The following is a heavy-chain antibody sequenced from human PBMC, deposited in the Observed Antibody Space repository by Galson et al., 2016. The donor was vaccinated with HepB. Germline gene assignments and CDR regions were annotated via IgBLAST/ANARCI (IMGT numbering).Heavy chain of an antibody. D-gene: IGHD6-19*01. CDR3: ATGIVVAGKYYYYYMDV. Sequence: ETLSLTCTVSGDSISNVGRHWGWFRQSPEMGLEYIGSIHSSGTSYYNPSLTSRVTVSADMSRNQFFLSLTSVTAADTGVYYCATGIVVAGKYYYYYMDVWGKGTTVTVSS. V-gene: IGHV4-39*01. CDR2: IHSSGTS. CDR1: GDSISNVGRH. J-gene: IGHJ6*03.